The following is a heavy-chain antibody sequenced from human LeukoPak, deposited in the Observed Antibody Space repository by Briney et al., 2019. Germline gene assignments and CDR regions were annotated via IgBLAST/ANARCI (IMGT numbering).Heavy chain of an antibody. CDR3: ARTADYDFWSGLNYYYYMDV. CDR1: GGSISSYY. D-gene: IGHD3-3*01. CDR2: IYYSGST. Sequence: KPSETLSLTCTVSGGSISSYYWSWIRQPPGKGLGWIGYIYYSGSTNYNPSLKSRVTISVDTSKNQFSLKLSSVTAADTAVYYCARTADYDFWSGLNYYYYMDVWGKGTTVTVSS. V-gene: IGHV4-59*01. J-gene: IGHJ6*03.